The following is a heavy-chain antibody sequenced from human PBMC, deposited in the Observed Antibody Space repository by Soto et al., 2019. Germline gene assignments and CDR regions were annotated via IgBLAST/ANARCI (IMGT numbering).Heavy chain of an antibody. J-gene: IGHJ4*02. D-gene: IGHD1-20*01. Sequence: QVQLVESGGGVVQPERSLRLSCAASGFTFASYAMHWVRQAPGKGLEWVAVIWYDGRDKYYADSVKGRFIISRDDSKNTVYLQMNSLRAEDTAVYYCARDVNWYFENWGQGTLVTVSS. CDR1: GFTFASYA. V-gene: IGHV3-33*01. CDR2: IWYDGRDK. CDR3: ARDVNWYFEN.